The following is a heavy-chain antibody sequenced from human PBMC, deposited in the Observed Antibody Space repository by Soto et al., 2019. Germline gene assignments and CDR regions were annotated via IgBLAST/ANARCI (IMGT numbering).Heavy chain of an antibody. V-gene: IGHV3-48*03. CDR1: GFTFSTYE. D-gene: IGHD6-13*01. CDR2: ISVSGNII. Sequence: GGSLRLSCAASGFTFSTYEFNWARQAPGKGLECISYISVSGNIIKYADSVNGRFTISRDNAENSLHLHMSSLRVDDTAVHFCVRDIMRASAAASLDYWGQGTQVTVYS. J-gene: IGHJ4*02. CDR3: VRDIMRASAAASLDY.